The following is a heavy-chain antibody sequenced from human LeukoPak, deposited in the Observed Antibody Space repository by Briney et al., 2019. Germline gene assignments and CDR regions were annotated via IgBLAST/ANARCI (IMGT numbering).Heavy chain of an antibody. CDR2: LYSDGNT. Sequence: GGSLRLSCAASGFTVITNDMTWVRQAPGKGLECVSVLYSDGNTKYADSVQGRFTISRDNSKNTLYLEMNSLRPDDTAMYYCARGVEPLAANTLAYWGQGTLVTVSS. V-gene: IGHV3-53*01. CDR3: ARGVEPLAANTLAY. J-gene: IGHJ4*02. CDR1: GFTVITND. D-gene: IGHD1-14*01.